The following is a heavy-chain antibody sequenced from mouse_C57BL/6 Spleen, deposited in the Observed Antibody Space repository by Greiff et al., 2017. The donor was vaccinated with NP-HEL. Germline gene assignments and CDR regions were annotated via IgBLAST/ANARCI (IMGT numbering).Heavy chain of an antibody. CDR2: IYPRSGNT. D-gene: IGHD2-4*01. J-gene: IGHJ1*03. CDR3: ARERDYEWYFDV. V-gene: IGHV1-81*01. Sequence: VKLMESGAELARPGASVKLSCKASGYTFTSYGISWVKQRTGQGLEWIGEIYPRSGNTYYNEKFKGKATLTADKSSSTAYMELRSLTSEDSAVYFCARERDYEWYFDVWGTGTTVTVSS. CDR1: GYTFTSYG.